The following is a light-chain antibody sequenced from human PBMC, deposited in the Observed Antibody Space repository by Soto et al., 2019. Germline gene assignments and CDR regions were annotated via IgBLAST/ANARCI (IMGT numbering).Light chain of an antibody. CDR3: QQYNGYPYT. V-gene: IGKV1-5*03. CDR1: HSISRW. CDR2: KAS. J-gene: IGKJ2*01. Sequence: DIQMTQSPSTLSASVGDRVTITCRASHSISRWLAWYQQKPGNAPKVLIYKASNLETGAPPRISGRGSETEFTLTISSLQPDDYATYYCQQYNGYPYTFGQGTKVEI.